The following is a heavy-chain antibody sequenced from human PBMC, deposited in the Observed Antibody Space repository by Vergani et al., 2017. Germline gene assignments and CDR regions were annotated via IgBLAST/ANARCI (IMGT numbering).Heavy chain of an antibody. CDR3: ARDFLTRVTTLDYYYMGV. J-gene: IGHJ6*03. Sequence: QVQLVESGGGEVQPGRSLRLSCSAAGFPFSDYGVHWVRQAPGKGLEWVSVISYDGNKNNYADSVKGRFTISRDNSKNTLYLEMNALRAEDTAVYYCARDFLTRVTTLDYYYMGVGGKGTTVTVSS. CDR1: GFPFSDYG. CDR2: ISYDGNKN. D-gene: IGHD1-1*01. V-gene: IGHV3-30*03.